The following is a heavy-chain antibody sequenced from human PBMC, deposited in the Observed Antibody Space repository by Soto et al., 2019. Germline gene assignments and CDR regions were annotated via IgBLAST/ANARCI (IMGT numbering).Heavy chain of an antibody. CDR3: VKDRTMAPPNDYLDY. Sequence: EVQLLESGGDLVQPGGSLRLSCVASGFTFSNFGMSWVRQAPGQGLQWVSIIGVDGVTTYYADSVRGRFTISRDNSKNTLYLQMNSLRAEDTAIYYCVKDRTMAPPNDYLDYWGQGTLVTVSS. CDR2: IGVDGVTT. CDR1: GFTFSNFG. J-gene: IGHJ4*02. V-gene: IGHV3-23*01. D-gene: IGHD5-12*01.